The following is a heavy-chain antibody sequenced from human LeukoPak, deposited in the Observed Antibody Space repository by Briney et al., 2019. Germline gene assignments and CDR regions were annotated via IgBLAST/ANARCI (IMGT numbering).Heavy chain of an antibody. CDR3: ARGHGSGSYFQTPFDY. Sequence: PGGSLRPSCAASGFTFSSYSMNWVRQAPGKGLEWVSSISSSSSYIYYADSVEGRFTISRDNAKNSLYLQMNSLRAEDTALYYCARGHGSGSYFQTPFDYWGQGTLVTVSS. D-gene: IGHD3-10*01. J-gene: IGHJ4*02. CDR2: ISSSSSYI. CDR1: GFTFSSYS. V-gene: IGHV3-21*01.